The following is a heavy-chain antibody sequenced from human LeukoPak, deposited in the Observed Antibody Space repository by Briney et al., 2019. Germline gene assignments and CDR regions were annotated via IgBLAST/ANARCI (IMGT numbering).Heavy chain of an antibody. J-gene: IGHJ4*02. D-gene: IGHD3-16*01. V-gene: IGHV1-2*02. Sequence: ASVKVSCKASGYTFTGYYMHWVRQAPGQGLEWMGWINPNSGGTNYAQKFQGRVTMTRDTSISTAYMELSRLRSDDTAVYYCAREGGSRVYYSDYWGQGTLVTVSS. CDR3: AREGGSRVYYSDY. CDR1: GYTFTGYY. CDR2: INPNSGGT.